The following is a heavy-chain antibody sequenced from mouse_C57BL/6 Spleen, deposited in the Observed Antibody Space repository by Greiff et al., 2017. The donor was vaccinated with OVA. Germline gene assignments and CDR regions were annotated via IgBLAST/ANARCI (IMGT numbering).Heavy chain of an antibody. J-gene: IGHJ2*01. D-gene: IGHD4-1*01. CDR3: ARTGTLDY. Sequence: QVQLQQPGAELVKPGASVKLSCKASGYTFTSYWMHWVKQRPGQGLEWIGMIHPNSGSTNYNEKFKSKATLTVAKSSSTAYMQLSRLTSDDSAVYYWARTGTLDYWGQGTTLTVSS. V-gene: IGHV1-64*01. CDR1: GYTFTSYW. CDR2: IHPNSGST.